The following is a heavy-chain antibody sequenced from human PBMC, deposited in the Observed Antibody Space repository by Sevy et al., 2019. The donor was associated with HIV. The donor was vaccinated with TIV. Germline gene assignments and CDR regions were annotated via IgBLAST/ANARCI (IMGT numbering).Heavy chain of an antibody. CDR2: ISSTSSYI. CDR3: ARDYNSGWRKFNLFDP. V-gene: IGHV3-21*01. CDR1: GFTFSTYS. Sequence: GGSLRLSCAASGFTFSTYSMNWVRQAPGKGLEWVSSISSTSSYIDYAYSVKGRFNISRDNAKNSLYLQMNNLRAEDTAVYYCARDYNSGWRKFNLFDPWGQGTLVTVSS. J-gene: IGHJ5*02. D-gene: IGHD6-19*01.